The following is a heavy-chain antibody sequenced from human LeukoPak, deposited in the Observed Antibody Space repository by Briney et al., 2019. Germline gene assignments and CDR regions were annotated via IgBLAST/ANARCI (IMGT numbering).Heavy chain of an antibody. CDR2: INAGNGNT. V-gene: IGHV1-3*01. J-gene: IGHJ4*02. D-gene: IGHD1-26*01. CDR1: GYTFTSYA. CDR3: ARDYVVGVFDY. Sequence: ASVKVSCKASGYTFTSYAMHWVRQAPGQRLEWMGWINAGNGNTKYSQKFQGRVTMTRDTSTSTVYMELSSLRSEDTAVYYCARDYVVGVFDYWGQGTLVTVSS.